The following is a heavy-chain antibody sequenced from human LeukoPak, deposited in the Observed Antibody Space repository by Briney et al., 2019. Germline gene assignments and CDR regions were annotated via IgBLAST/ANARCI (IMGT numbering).Heavy chain of an antibody. D-gene: IGHD6-19*01. Sequence: SGGSLRLSCAASGSGFTFNNYWMHWVRQAPGKGLVWVSRINADGSTTSYADSVRGRFTISRDNAKNTLYLQMNSLRAEDTAVYYCATLISGWSLYWGQGTLLTVSS. CDR3: ATLISGWSLY. V-gene: IGHV3-74*01. CDR2: INADGSTT. J-gene: IGHJ4*02. CDR1: GSGFTFNNYW.